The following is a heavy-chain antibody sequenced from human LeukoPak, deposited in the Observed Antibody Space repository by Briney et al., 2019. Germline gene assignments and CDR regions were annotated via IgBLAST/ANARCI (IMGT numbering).Heavy chain of an antibody. Sequence: PSETRSLTCTVSGGSISSGGYYWSWIRQPPGKGLEWIGYIYHSESTYYNPSLKSRVTISVDRSKNQFSLKLSSVTAADTAVYYCARLDSGIVVVPAASPYYYYMDVWGKGTTVTVSS. J-gene: IGHJ6*03. CDR2: IYHSEST. CDR3: ARLDSGIVVVPAASPYYYYMDV. V-gene: IGHV4-30-2*01. CDR1: GGSISSGGYY. D-gene: IGHD2-2*01.